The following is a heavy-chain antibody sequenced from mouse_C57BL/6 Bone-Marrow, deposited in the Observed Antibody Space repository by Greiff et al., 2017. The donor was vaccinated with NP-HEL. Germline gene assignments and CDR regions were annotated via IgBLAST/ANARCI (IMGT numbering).Heavy chain of an antibody. D-gene: IGHD2-4*01. J-gene: IGHJ1*03. CDR1: GYSITSGYY. V-gene: IGHV3-6*01. CDR2: LSYDGSN. Sequence: EVKLVESGPGLVKPSQSLSLTCSVTGYSITSGYYWNWIRQFPGNKLEWMGYLSYDGSNNYNPSLKNRISITRDTSKNQFFLKLNSVTTEDTATYYCARRGDYPWYFDVWGTGTTVTVSS. CDR3: ARRGDYPWYFDV.